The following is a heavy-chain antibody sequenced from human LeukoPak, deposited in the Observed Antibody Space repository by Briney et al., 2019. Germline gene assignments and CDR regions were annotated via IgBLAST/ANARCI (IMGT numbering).Heavy chain of an antibody. J-gene: IGHJ6*03. V-gene: IGHV1-18*01. CDR1: GGTFSSYG. D-gene: IGHD3-10*01. Sequence: ASVKVSCKASGGTFSSYGISWVRQAPGQGLEWMGWISAYNGNTNYAQKLQGRVTMTTDTSTSTAYMELRSLRSDDTAVYYCARDMVRGVITYYYYYMDVWGKGTTVTISS. CDR2: ISAYNGNT. CDR3: ARDMVRGVITYYYYYMDV.